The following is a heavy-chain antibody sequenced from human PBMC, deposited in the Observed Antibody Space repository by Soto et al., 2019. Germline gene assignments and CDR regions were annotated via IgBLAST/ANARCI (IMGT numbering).Heavy chain of an antibody. Sequence: ASVKVSCKASGYTFTSYAMHWVRQAPGQRLEWMGWINAGNGNTKYSQKFQGRVTITGDTSASTAYMELSSLRSEDTAVYYCARPYDSSGYYYQYYFDYWGQGTLVTVSS. D-gene: IGHD3-22*01. CDR3: ARPYDSSGYYYQYYFDY. CDR1: GYTFTSYA. V-gene: IGHV1-3*01. CDR2: INAGNGNT. J-gene: IGHJ4*02.